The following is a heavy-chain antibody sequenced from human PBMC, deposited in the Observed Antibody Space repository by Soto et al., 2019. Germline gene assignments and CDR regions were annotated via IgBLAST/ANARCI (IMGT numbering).Heavy chain of an antibody. CDR2: IYQTGST. J-gene: IGHJ4*02. CDR1: GASISSGGYS. V-gene: IGHV4-30-2*01. D-gene: IGHD2-21*02. CDR3: VNFVVGPATLPY. Sequence: QLQLQESGSGLVKPSETLSLTCAVSGASISSGGYSWSWVRQPPGKGLEWIGFIYQTGSTHYNPSLKERVTISVDGSKNQFSLNLTSVTAADTAVYYCVNFVVGPATLPYWGQGALVTVSS.